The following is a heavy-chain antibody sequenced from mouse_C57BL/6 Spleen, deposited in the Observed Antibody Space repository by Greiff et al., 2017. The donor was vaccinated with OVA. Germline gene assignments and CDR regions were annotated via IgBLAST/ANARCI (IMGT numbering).Heavy chain of an antibody. CDR2: IDPSDSYT. V-gene: IGHV1-59*01. Sequence: VQLQQPGAELVRPGTSVKLSCKASGYTFTSYWMHWVKQRPGQGLEWIGVIDPSDSYTNYNQKFKGKATLTVDTSSSTAYMQLSSLTSEDSAVYYCARELGLWYFDVWGTGTTVTVSS. CDR1: GYTFTSYW. CDR3: ARELGLWYFDV. J-gene: IGHJ1*03. D-gene: IGHD4-1*01.